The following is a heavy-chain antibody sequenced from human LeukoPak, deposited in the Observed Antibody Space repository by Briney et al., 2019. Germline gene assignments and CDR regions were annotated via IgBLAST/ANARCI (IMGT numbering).Heavy chain of an antibody. CDR3: ARGLTFCGGDCYTNFDL. D-gene: IGHD2-21*02. V-gene: IGHV1-18*03. Sequence: GASVKVSCKASGYSFTSHGISWVRQAPGQGPEWMGWISTHSGGTNYAQNFQGRVTMTTDTSTSTAYMELRSLRSDDMAVYYCARGLTFCGGDCYTNFDLCGQGTLVTVSS. CDR2: ISTHSGGT. CDR1: GYSFTSHG. J-gene: IGHJ4*02.